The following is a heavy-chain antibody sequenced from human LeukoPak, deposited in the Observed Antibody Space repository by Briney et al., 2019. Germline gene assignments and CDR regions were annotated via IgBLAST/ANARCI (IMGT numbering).Heavy chain of an antibody. J-gene: IGHJ3*02. CDR3: ASWGDSYGYVRAFDI. D-gene: IGHD5-18*01. V-gene: IGHV1-8*01. CDR1: GYTFTSYD. CDR2: MNPNSGNT. Sequence: GASVKVSCKAPGYTFTSYDINWVRQATGQGLEWMGWMNPNSGNTGYAQKFQGRVTMTRNTSISTAYMELSSLRSEDTAVYYCASWGDSYGYVRAFDIWGQGTMVTVSS.